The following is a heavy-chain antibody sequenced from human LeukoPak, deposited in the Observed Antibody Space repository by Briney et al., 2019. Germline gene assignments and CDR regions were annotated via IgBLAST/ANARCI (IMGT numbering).Heavy chain of an antibody. J-gene: IGHJ4*02. Sequence: GGSLRLSCEASGFSFRRNSMNWVRQAPGKGLEWVSFISSSSGTIYYADSVKGRFTISRGNAENSLYLQMNSLRDEDTAVYYCARGDSSGYHCYFDSWGQGTLVTVSS. D-gene: IGHD3-22*01. CDR2: ISSSSGTI. CDR3: ARGDSSGYHCYFDS. V-gene: IGHV3-48*02. CDR1: GFSFRRNS.